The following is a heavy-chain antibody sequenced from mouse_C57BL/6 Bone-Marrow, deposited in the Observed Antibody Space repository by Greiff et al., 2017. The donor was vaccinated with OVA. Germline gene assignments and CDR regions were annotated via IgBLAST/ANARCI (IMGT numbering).Heavy chain of an antibody. CDR2: IWWDDDK. CDR3: SRSYDYDYAMDY. J-gene: IGHJ4*01. CDR1: GFSLSTCGMG. V-gene: IGHV8-8*01. Sequence: QVTLKESGPGILQPSQTLSLTCSFSGFSLSTCGMGVGWIRQPSGKGLEWLAHIWWDDDKYYNPALKRRLTISKDTSKTQVFLKIANVDTADTATYYCSRSYDYDYAMDYWGQGTSVTVSS. D-gene: IGHD2-4*01.